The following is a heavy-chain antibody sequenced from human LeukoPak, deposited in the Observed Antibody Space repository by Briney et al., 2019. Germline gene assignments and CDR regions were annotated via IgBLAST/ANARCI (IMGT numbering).Heavy chain of an antibody. Sequence: GGSLRLSCAASGFTFSTYGMSWVRQAPGKGLEWVSSISGSGGSTYYADSVRGRFAISRDNSKNTLYLQMNSLRAEDTAIYYCAKEGPGSFYYFDYWGQGTLVTVPS. CDR1: GFTFSTYG. V-gene: IGHV3-23*01. CDR3: AKEGPGSFYYFDY. D-gene: IGHD3-10*01. CDR2: ISGSGGST. J-gene: IGHJ4*02.